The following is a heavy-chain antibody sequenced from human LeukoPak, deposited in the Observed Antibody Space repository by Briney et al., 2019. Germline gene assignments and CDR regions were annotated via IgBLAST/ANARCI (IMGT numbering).Heavy chain of an antibody. J-gene: IGHJ4*02. Sequence: ASVKVSCTASGYTFTGYYMHWVRQAPGQGLEWMGWINPNSGGTNYAQKFQGRVTMTRDTSTSTAYMELSRLRSDDTAVYYCARDFLGYSYGIDYWGQGTLVTVSS. D-gene: IGHD5-18*01. V-gene: IGHV1-2*02. CDR1: GYTFTGYY. CDR2: INPNSGGT. CDR3: ARDFLGYSYGIDY.